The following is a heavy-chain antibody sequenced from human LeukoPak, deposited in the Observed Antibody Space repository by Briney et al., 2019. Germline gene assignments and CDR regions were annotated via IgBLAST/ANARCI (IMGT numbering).Heavy chain of an antibody. D-gene: IGHD4-17*01. CDR3: ARVSGDYPNWFDP. CDR2: IYTSGST. CDR1: GGSISSTTYY. Sequence: SETLSLTCTVSGGSISSTTYYWAWIRQPAGKGLERIGRIYTSGSTNYNPSLKSRVTISVDTSKNQFSLKLSSVTAADTAVYYCARVSGDYPNWFDPWGQGTLVTVSS. V-gene: IGHV4-61*02. J-gene: IGHJ5*02.